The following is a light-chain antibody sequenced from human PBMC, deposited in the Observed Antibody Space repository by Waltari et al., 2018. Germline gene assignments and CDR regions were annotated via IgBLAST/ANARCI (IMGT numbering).Light chain of an antibody. CDR1: KLGDKY. CDR2: PAS. Sequence: SYELTQPPSVSVSPGQTASITCSGDKLGDKYACWYQQKPGQSPVLVIYPASKRPSGIPERFSGSNSGNTATLTISGTQAMDEADYYCQAWDSSTAVVFGGGTKLTVL. J-gene: IGLJ2*01. CDR3: QAWDSSTAVV. V-gene: IGLV3-1*01.